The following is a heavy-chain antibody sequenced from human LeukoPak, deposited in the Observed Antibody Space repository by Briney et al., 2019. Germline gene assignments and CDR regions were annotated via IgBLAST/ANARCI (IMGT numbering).Heavy chain of an antibody. V-gene: IGHV1-69*05. CDR3: ARGGGYSGYDYSYYYYMDV. Sequence: SVKVSCKASGGTFSSYAINWVRQAPGQGLEWMGGIIPIFGTAKYAQRFQGRVTITTDESTSTASMELSSLRSDDTAVYYCARGGGYSGYDYSYYYYMDVWGKGTTVTVSS. CDR1: GGTFSSYA. D-gene: IGHD5-12*01. CDR2: IIPIFGTA. J-gene: IGHJ6*03.